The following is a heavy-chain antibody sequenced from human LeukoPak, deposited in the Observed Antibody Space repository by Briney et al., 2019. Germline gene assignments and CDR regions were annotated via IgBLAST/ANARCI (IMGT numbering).Heavy chain of an antibody. J-gene: IGHJ4*02. CDR2: ISSSSSYI. CDR1: GFTCSSNR. V-gene: IGHV3-21*01. D-gene: IGHD4-23*01. Sequence: AGSLRLSGSASGFTCSSNRMNWVPHAPGKGLVWVSYISSSSSYIYYSDSVKGRFTITRDNAKISLYLQMNSLRAEDTAVYYCGRDGSVVTLPYDYWGQGTLVTVSS. CDR3: GRDGSVVTLPYDY.